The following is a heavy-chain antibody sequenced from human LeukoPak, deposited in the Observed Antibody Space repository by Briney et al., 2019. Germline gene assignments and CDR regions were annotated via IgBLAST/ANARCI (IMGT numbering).Heavy chain of an antibody. Sequence: GASVTVSFTASGYTFTSYGISWVRQAPGQGLEWMGWISAYNGNTNYAQKLQGRVTITTDTSTRTAYMELRSLRSDDTAVYYCARALLTRGIAAAGIPYYFDYWGQGTLVTVSS. V-gene: IGHV1-18*01. CDR1: GYTFTSYG. D-gene: IGHD6-13*01. CDR3: ARALLTRGIAAAGIPYYFDY. J-gene: IGHJ4*02. CDR2: ISAYNGNT.